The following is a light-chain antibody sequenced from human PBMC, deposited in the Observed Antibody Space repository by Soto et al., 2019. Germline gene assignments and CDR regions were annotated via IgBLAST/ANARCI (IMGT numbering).Light chain of an antibody. Sequence: QSALTQPASVSDSPGQSITISCTGTSSDVGGSNFVSWYQQHPGKPPKLIIYDVANRPSGVSNRFSGSKSGSTASLIISRLQTGDEADYYCSSYTSSSTLFGTGTKVTVL. J-gene: IGLJ1*01. V-gene: IGLV2-14*03. CDR2: DVA. CDR1: SSDVGGSNF. CDR3: SSYTSSSTL.